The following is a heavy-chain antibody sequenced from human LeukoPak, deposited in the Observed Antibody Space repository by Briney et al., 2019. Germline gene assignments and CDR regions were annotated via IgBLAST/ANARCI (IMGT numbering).Heavy chain of an antibody. CDR1: GFPFSSYW. Sequence: GGSLRLSCEPSGFPFSSYWMLWVRQAPGKGLVWVSRISGDGTIKTYADFVRGRFTISRDNTKNILYLQMNSLRVEDTAIYFCSRSQFEYWGQGTVVTVSS. CDR3: SRSQFEY. V-gene: IGHV3-74*03. CDR2: ISGDGTIK. J-gene: IGHJ4*02.